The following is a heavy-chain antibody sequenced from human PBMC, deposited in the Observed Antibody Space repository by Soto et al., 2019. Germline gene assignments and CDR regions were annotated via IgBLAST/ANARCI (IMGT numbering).Heavy chain of an antibody. CDR1: GYTFTDYY. CDR3: ARAGIAAAGSGEYGMDV. Sequence: GASVKVSCKASGYTFTDYYMHWVRQAPGQGLEWMGWTNPNSGGTKYAQKFQGRVTMTRDTSISTAHMELSSLRSDDTAVYYCARAGIAAAGSGEYGMDVWGQGTTVTVSS. V-gene: IGHV1-2*02. J-gene: IGHJ6*02. D-gene: IGHD6-13*01. CDR2: TNPNSGGT.